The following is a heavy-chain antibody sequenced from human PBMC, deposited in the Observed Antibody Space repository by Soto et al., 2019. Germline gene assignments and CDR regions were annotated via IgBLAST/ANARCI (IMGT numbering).Heavy chain of an antibody. D-gene: IGHD5-18*01. CDR3: AKDRVDTTMVTFVTYYGMDV. V-gene: IGHV1-69*13. CDR1: GGTFSSYA. Sequence: GASVKVSCKASGGTFSSYAISWVRQAPGQGLEWMGGIIPIFGTANYAQKFQGRVTITADESTSTAYMELSSLRSEDTAVYYCAKDRVDTTMVTFVTYYGMDVWGQGTTVTVSS. CDR2: IIPIFGTA. J-gene: IGHJ6*02.